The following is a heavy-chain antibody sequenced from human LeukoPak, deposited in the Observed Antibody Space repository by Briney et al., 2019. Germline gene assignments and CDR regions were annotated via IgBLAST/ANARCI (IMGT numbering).Heavy chain of an antibody. J-gene: IGHJ4*02. V-gene: IGHV3-23*01. D-gene: IGHD2-2*01. Sequence: GGSLRLSCAASGFTFSSYAMSWVRQAPGKGLEWVSAISGSGGSTYYADSVKGRFTISRDNSKNTLYLQMNSLRAEDTAVYYCARLGYCSSTSCYPDYWGQGTLVTVSS. CDR3: ARLGYCSSTSCYPDY. CDR2: ISGSGGST. CDR1: GFTFSSYA.